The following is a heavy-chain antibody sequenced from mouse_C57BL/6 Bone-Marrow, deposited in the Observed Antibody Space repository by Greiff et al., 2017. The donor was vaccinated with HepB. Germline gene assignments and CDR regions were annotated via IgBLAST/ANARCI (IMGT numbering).Heavy chain of an antibody. CDR2: ISDGGSYT. Sequence: EVHLVESGGGLVKPGGSLKLSCAASGFTFSSYAMSWVRQTPEKRLEWVATISDGGSYTYYPDNVKGRFTISRDNAKNNLYLQMSHLKSEDTAMYYCAKRDYGSSPGYYAMDYWGQGTSVTVSS. CDR3: AKRDYGSSPGYYAMDY. D-gene: IGHD1-1*01. J-gene: IGHJ4*01. CDR1: GFTFSSYA. V-gene: IGHV5-4*01.